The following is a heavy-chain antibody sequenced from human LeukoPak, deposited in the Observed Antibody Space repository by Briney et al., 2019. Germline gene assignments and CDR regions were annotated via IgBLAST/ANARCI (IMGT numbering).Heavy chain of an antibody. J-gene: IGHJ4*02. D-gene: IGHD3-22*01. CDR1: GGSSSSYF. Sequence: SETLSLTCSVSGGSSSSYFWSWIRQPPGKGLEWIGYIYFSGSTNYNPSLKSRATISVDTSKNQFSLKLGSVTAADTAVYYCARTYYYDSGGYFGGYFDYWGQGTLVTVSS. CDR3: ARTYYYDSGGYFGGYFDY. V-gene: IGHV4-59*01. CDR2: IYFSGST.